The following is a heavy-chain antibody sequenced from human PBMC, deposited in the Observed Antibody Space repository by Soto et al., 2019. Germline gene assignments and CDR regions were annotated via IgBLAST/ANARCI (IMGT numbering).Heavy chain of an antibody. CDR1: GYTFTSYG. Sequence: QVQLVQSGAEVKKPGASVRVSCEASGYTFTSYGISWVRQAPGQGLEWMGWISVYSGSTNYAQKLQGRVTMTTDRSTRAVYMELRSLRSDDTAVYECARDSWGLAVPDYHYYAMDVWGQGTTVTV. V-gene: IGHV1-18*04. CDR3: ARDSWGLAVPDYHYYAMDV. J-gene: IGHJ6*02. CDR2: ISVYSGST. D-gene: IGHD6-19*01.